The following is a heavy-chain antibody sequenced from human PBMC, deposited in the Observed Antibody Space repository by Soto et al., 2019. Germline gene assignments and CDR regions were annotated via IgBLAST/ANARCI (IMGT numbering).Heavy chain of an antibody. D-gene: IGHD2-8*01. CDR2: IYPGDSDT. J-gene: IGHJ6*02. Sequence: VEALKISCKGSGYSFTSDWIGWLRQMRVKGLEWMGIIYPGDSDTRYSPSFQGQVTISADKSISTAYLQWSSLKASDTAMYYCARGSARDLIYYYYGMDVWGQGTTVTVSS. V-gene: IGHV5-51*01. CDR1: GYSFTSDW. CDR3: ARGSARDLIYYYYGMDV.